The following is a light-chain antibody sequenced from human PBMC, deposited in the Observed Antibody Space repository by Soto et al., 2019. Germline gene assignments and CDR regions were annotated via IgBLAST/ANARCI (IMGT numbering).Light chain of an antibody. J-gene: IGKJ4*01. CDR1: QDISNW. Sequence: DIQMTQSPSSVSASVGDRVTITCRASQDISNWLAWYQQRPGKAPNLLIYAASSLQTGVPSRFSGGGFGTDFALTISSLQLEDFATFYCQQTKSYPLAFGGGTKVEIK. CDR3: QQTKSYPLA. CDR2: AAS. V-gene: IGKV1-12*01.